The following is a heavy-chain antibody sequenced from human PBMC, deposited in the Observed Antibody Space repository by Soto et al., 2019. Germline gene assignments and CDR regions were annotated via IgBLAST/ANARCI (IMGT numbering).Heavy chain of an antibody. D-gene: IGHD6-13*01. CDR1: GYVFTNYG. CDR2: ISPYDGNT. CDR3: ARDDRAAAAGTTFYFDY. Sequence: HVQLVQSEAEVKKPGASVKVSCKPSGYVFTNYGLSWVRQAPGQGLEWMAWISPYDGNTHYAQNLQGRVTVTTDTSTSTGYMELRSLRSDDTAVYFCARDDRAAAAGTTFYFDYWGQGTLVTVSS. V-gene: IGHV1-18*01. J-gene: IGHJ4*02.